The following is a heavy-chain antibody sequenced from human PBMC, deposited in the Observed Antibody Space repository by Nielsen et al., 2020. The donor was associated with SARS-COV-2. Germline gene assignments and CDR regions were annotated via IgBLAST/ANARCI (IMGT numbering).Heavy chain of an antibody. Sequence: GESLKISCAASGFTISSYGMHWVRQAPGKGLEWVAVIWYDGSNKYYADSVKGRFTISRDNSKNTLYLQMNSLRAEDTAVYYCARDPLRGDYGGRYYYMDVWGKGTTVTVSS. CDR1: GFTISSYG. CDR2: IWYDGSNK. CDR3: ARDPLRGDYGGRYYYMDV. D-gene: IGHD3-3*01. V-gene: IGHV3-33*01. J-gene: IGHJ6*03.